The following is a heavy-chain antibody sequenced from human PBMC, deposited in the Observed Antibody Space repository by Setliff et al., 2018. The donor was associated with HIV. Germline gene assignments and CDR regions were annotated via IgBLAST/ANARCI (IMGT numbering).Heavy chain of an antibody. Sequence: ASVKVSCKASGGTLSGYAITWVRQAPGQGLEWMGGIVPLFGSLNYAQNVRGRVTITTDESTTAAYLELSSLRSEDTAMYYCSGGIHGGYSAYYFDYWGQGTLVTVSS. D-gene: IGHD5-12*01. J-gene: IGHJ4*01. CDR2: IVPLFGSL. CDR1: GGTLSGYA. CDR3: SGGIHGGYSAYYFDY. V-gene: IGHV1-69*05.